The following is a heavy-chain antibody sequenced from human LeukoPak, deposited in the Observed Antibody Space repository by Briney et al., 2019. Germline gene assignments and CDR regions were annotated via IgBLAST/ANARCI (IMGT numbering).Heavy chain of an antibody. V-gene: IGHV3-43*02. Sequence: PGRSLRLSCAASGFTFDDYAMHWVRQAPGKGLEWVSLISGDGGSTYYADSVKGRFTISRDNAKNSLYLQMNSLRAEDTALYYCARAYGYSSGWIDYWGQGTLVTVSS. D-gene: IGHD6-19*01. CDR1: GFTFDDYA. CDR2: ISGDGGST. CDR3: ARAYGYSSGWIDY. J-gene: IGHJ4*02.